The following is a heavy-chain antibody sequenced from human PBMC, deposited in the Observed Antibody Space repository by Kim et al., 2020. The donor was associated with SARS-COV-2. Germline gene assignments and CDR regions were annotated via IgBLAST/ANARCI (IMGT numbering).Heavy chain of an antibody. CDR3: ARGSRSAAPQALRGNIAAAGTPRSYGY. Sequence: SETLSLTCAVYGGSFSGYYWSWIRQPPGKGLEWIGEINHSGSTNYNPSLKSRVTISVDTSKNQFSLKLSSVTAADTAVYYCARGSRSAAPQALRGNIAAAGTPRSYGYWGQGTLVTVSS. J-gene: IGHJ4*02. CDR1: GGSFSGYY. D-gene: IGHD6-13*01. CDR2: INHSGST. V-gene: IGHV4-34*01.